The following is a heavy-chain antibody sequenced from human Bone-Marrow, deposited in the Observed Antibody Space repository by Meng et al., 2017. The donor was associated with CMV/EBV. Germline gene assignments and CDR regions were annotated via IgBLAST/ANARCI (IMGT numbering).Heavy chain of an antibody. CDR1: GDSSSTNYW. CDR3: ARSPGWWSLDY. J-gene: IGHJ4*02. V-gene: IGHV4-4*01. Sequence: TCAVFGDSSSTNYWWSWVRQPPGKGLEWIGEISHSGSTKYTPSLNSRVTISVDKTKNHFSLKVTSVTAADTGVYFCARSPGWWSLDYWGQGSLVTVSS. D-gene: IGHD2-15*01. CDR2: ISHSGST.